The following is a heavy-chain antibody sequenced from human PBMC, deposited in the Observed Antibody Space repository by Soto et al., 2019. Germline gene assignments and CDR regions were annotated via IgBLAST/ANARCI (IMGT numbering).Heavy chain of an antibody. CDR2: IYHSGST. V-gene: IGHV4-39*07. D-gene: IGHD3-10*01. Sequence: SETLSLTCTVSGDSISSGGYYWSWIRQPPGKGLEWIGEIYHSGSTNYNPSLKSRVTISVDKSKNQFSLKLSSVTAADTAVYYCARSYYYGSGSYRVVYYYYGMDVWGQGTTVTVSS. CDR3: ARSYYYGSGSYRVVYYYYGMDV. CDR1: GDSISSGGYY. J-gene: IGHJ6*02.